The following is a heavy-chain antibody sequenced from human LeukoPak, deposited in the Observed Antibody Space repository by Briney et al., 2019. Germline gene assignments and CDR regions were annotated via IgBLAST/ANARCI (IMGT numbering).Heavy chain of an antibody. Sequence: PSETLSLTCTVSGGCITNYYWTWIRQPPGKGLEWIGYIYYSGSTNHNPSLKSRVTISVDTSKNQFSLKLTSVTAADTAVYYCARGSPEHSSILENWGQGTLVTVSS. CDR1: GGCITNYY. V-gene: IGHV4-59*01. CDR3: ARGSPEHSSILEN. J-gene: IGHJ4*02. CDR2: IYYSGST. D-gene: IGHD1-1*01.